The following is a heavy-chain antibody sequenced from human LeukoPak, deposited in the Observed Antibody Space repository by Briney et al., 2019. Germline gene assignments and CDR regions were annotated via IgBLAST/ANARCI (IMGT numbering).Heavy chain of an antibody. CDR3: AKVDYGDFGSGY. J-gene: IGHJ4*02. D-gene: IGHD4-17*01. CDR2: ISGSGGST. Sequence: GGSLRLSCAASGFTFSSYAMSWVRQAPGKGLEWVSVISGSGGSTYYADSVKGRFTISRDNSKNTLYLQMNSLRAEDTAVYYCAKVDYGDFGSGYWGQGTLVTVSS. CDR1: GFTFSSYA. V-gene: IGHV3-23*01.